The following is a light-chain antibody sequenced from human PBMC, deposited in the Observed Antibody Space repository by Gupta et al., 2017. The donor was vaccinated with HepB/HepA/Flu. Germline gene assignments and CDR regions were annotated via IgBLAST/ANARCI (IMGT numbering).Light chain of an antibody. CDR3: DSRDSSGNHLEV. CDR2: GKN. J-gene: IGLJ3*02. Sequence: SSELTQDAAVSVALGQTVRITCQGDSLRSYYARWYQQKPGQAPVLVIYGKNNRPSGIPDRFSGSSSGNTATLTITGAQADDEADYYCDSRDSSGNHLEVFGGGTKLTVL. V-gene: IGLV3-19*01. CDR1: SLRSYY.